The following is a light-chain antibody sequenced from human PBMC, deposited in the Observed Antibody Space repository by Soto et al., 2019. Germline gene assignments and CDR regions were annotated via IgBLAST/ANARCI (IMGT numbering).Light chain of an antibody. Sequence: SSELTQSPSVSVAPGQTARITCGGNNIDTKNVNWYQQKPGQAPLLVVYDDSDRPSGIPERFSGSNSGNTATLTISRVEAGDEADFYCQVWDTSSDLVVFGGGTKLTVL. J-gene: IGLJ2*01. V-gene: IGLV3-21*02. CDR1: NIDTKN. CDR2: DDS. CDR3: QVWDTSSDLVV.